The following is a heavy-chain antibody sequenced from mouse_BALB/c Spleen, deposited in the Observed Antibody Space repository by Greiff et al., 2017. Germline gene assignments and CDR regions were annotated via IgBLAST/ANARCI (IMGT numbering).Heavy chain of an antibody. CDR1: GFTFSSFG. Sequence: EVQVVESGGGLVQPGGSRKLSCAASGFTFSSFGMHWVRQAPEKGLEWVAYISSGSSTIYYADTVKGRFTISRDNPKNTLFLQMTSLRSEDTAMYYCARYGGSRYYAMDYWGQGTSVTVSS. D-gene: IGHD1-1*01. V-gene: IGHV5-17*02. CDR2: ISSGSSTI. CDR3: ARYGGSRYYAMDY. J-gene: IGHJ4*01.